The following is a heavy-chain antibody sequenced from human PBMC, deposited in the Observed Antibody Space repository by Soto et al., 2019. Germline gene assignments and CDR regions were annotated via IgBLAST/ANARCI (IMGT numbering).Heavy chain of an antibody. Sequence: SEALSLTCTVSGGSISSSSYYWGWIRQPPGKGLEWIGSIYYSGSTYYNPSLKSRVTISVDTSKNQFSLKLSSVTAADTAVYYCARGVYDYVWGSYRAYYLDYWGQGTLVTVS. CDR2: IYYSGST. CDR3: ARGVYDYVWGSYRAYYLDY. J-gene: IGHJ4*02. D-gene: IGHD3-16*02. V-gene: IGHV4-39*01. CDR1: GGSISSSSYY.